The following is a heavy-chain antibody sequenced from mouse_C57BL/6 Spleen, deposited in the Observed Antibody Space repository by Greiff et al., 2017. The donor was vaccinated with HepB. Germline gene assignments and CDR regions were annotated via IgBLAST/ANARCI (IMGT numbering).Heavy chain of an antibody. V-gene: IGHV10-1*01. Sequence: EVMLVESGGGLVQPKGSLKLSCAASGFSFNTYAMNWVRQAPGKGLEWVARIRSKSNNYATYYADSVKDRFTISRDDSESMLYLQMNNLKTEDTAMYYCVRHAWDGSFAYWGQGTLVTVSA. CDR3: VRHAWDGSFAY. CDR2: IRSKSNNYAT. J-gene: IGHJ3*01. D-gene: IGHD4-1*01. CDR1: GFSFNTYA.